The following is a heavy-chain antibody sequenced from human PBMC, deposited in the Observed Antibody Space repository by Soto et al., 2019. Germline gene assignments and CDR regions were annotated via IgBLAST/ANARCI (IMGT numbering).Heavy chain of an antibody. V-gene: IGHV4-59*01. CDR1: GGSISSYY. CDR2: FYYSGST. J-gene: IGHJ4*02. Sequence: ETLSLTCTVSGGSISSYYWSWIRQPPGKGLEWIGYFYYSGSTNYNPPLRSRVSISVDTSKNQFSLKLSSVTAADTAVYYCARGTLTSYFDYWGQGTLVTVSS. CDR3: ARGTLTSYFDY.